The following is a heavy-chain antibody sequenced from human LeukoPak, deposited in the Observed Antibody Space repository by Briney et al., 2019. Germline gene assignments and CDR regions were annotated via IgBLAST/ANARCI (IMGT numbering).Heavy chain of an antibody. CDR3: AADPEATAAGVF. CDR1: GFTFTSSA. V-gene: IGHV1-58*02. D-gene: IGHD6-13*01. Sequence: GASVKVSCKASGFTFTSSAMQWVRQARGQRLEWIGWIVVGSGNTNYAQKFQERVTITRDMSASKDYMELSSLRSEDTAVYYCAADPEATAAGVFWGQGTLVTVSS. J-gene: IGHJ4*02. CDR2: IVVGSGNT.